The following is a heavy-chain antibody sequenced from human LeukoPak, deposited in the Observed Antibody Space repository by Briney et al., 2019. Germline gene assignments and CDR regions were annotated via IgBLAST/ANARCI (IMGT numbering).Heavy chain of an antibody. CDR2: ISGSGDST. CDR1: GFTFTSAW. V-gene: IGHV3-23*01. J-gene: IGHJ4*02. CDR3: AKPIKYYYDSSGYYLFPGFDY. D-gene: IGHD3-22*01. Sequence: GGSLRLSCAASGFTFTSAWMSWVRQAPGKGLEWVSAISGSGDSTYYADSVKGRFTISRDNSKNTLYLQMHSLRAEDTAVYYCAKPIKYYYDSSGYYLFPGFDYWGQGTLVTVSS.